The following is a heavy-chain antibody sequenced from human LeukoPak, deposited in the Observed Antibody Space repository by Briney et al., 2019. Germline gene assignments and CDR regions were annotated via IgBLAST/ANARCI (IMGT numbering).Heavy chain of an antibody. CDR1: GGSFSGYY. Sequence: SETLSLTCVVYGGSFSGYYWSWIRQPPGKGLEWIGEINHSGSTNYNPSLKSRVTISVDTSKNQFSLKLSSVTAADTAVYYCARAAFWSGYLFDPWGQGTLVTVSS. CDR2: INHSGST. J-gene: IGHJ5*02. V-gene: IGHV4-34*01. D-gene: IGHD3-3*01. CDR3: ARAAFWSGYLFDP.